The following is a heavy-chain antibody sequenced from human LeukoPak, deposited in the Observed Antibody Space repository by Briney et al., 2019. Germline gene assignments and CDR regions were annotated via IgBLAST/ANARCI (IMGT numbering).Heavy chain of an antibody. D-gene: IGHD3-9*01. J-gene: IGHJ4*02. CDR3: ARGNILTGYIY. Sequence: GRSLRLSCAASGFTLSRYDMHWVSQATGKGLEWVSAIGTAGDTYYPDSVKGRFTISRENAKNSLYLQMNSLRAGDTAVYYCARGNILTGYIYWGRGTLVTVSS. CDR2: IGTAGDT. V-gene: IGHV3-13*04. CDR1: GFTLSRYD.